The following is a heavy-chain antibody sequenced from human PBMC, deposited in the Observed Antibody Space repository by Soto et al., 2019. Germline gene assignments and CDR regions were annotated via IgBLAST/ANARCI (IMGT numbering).Heavy chain of an antibody. CDR1: GGSISSGDYY. CDR2: IYYSGST. V-gene: IGHV4-30-4*01. Sequence: SETLSLTXTVSGGSISSGDYYWSWIRQPPGKGLEWIGYIYYSGSTYYNPSLKSRVTISVDTSKNQFSLKLSSVTAADTAVYYCARGRAAMVKGWFDPWGQGTLVTVSS. CDR3: ARGRAAMVKGWFDP. J-gene: IGHJ5*02. D-gene: IGHD5-18*01.